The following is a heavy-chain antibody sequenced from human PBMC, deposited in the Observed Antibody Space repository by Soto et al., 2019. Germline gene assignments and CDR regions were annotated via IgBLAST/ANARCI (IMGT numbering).Heavy chain of an antibody. CDR1: GDSISSSNHY. V-gene: IGHV4-39*01. CDR3: ARHLGAAGTRTIYLTGFDP. Sequence: SETLSLTCTVSGDSISSSNHYWGWIRQPPGKGLEWIGSVYYSGRTYFNPSLKSRVTMSVDTTKNQFSLRSSSVTATDTAVYYCARHLGAAGTRTIYLTGFDPWGQGTLVTVSS. J-gene: IGHJ5*02. D-gene: IGHD6-13*01. CDR2: VYYSGRT.